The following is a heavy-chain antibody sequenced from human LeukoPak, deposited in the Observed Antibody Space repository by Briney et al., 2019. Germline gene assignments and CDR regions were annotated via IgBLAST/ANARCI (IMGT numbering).Heavy chain of an antibody. Sequence: PSETLSLTCAVHGGSFSGYYWSWIRQPPGKGLEWIGEINHSGSTNYNPSLKSRVTISVDTSKNQFSLKLSSVTAADTAVYYCARGYGMDVWGQGTTVTVSS. CDR2: INHSGST. J-gene: IGHJ6*02. V-gene: IGHV4-34*01. CDR1: GGSFSGYY. CDR3: ARGYGMDV.